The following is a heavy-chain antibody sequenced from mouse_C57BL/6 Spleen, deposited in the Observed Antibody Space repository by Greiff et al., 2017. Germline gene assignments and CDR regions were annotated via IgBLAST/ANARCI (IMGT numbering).Heavy chain of an antibody. V-gene: IGHV5-4*03. J-gene: IGHJ3*01. CDR2: ISDGGSYT. D-gene: IGHD2-4*01. Sequence: DVKLVESGGGLVKPGGSLKLSCAASGFTFSSYAMSWVRQTPEKRLEWVATISDGGSYTYYPDNVKGRFTISRDNAKNNLYLQMSHLKSEDTAMYYCARGEDDYPFAYWGQGTLVTVSA. CDR3: ARGEDDYPFAY. CDR1: GFTFSSYA.